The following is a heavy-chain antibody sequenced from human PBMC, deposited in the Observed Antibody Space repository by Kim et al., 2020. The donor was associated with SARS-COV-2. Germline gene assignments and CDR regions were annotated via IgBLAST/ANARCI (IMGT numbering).Heavy chain of an antibody. CDR1: GFTFSSYE. V-gene: IGHV3-48*03. J-gene: IGHJ6*04. CDR2: ISSSGSTI. CDR3: AREEGSFGVVIRLYGMGV. Sequence: GGSLRLSCAASGFTFSSYEMHWVRQAPGKGLEWVSHISSSGSTINYADSVKGRFTISRDNAKNTLYLQMNSLRAEDTAVYYCAREEGSFGVVIRLYGMGVWGEGATVTVSS. D-gene: IGHD3-3*01.